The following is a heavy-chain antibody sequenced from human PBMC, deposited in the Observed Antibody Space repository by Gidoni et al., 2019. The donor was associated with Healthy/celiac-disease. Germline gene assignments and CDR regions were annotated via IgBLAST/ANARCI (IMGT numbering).Heavy chain of an antibody. Sequence: QVQLVQSGAEVKKPGASVKVSCKAAGYTFTGYYMHWVRQAPGQGLEWMGWINPNSGCTTYAQKFQCRVTMTRDTSISTAYMELSRLRSDDTAVYYCARTPRIAVAAVDYWGQGTLVTVSS. CDR3: ARTPRIAVAAVDY. V-gene: IGHV1-2*02. CDR1: GYTFTGYY. CDR2: INPNSGCT. D-gene: IGHD6-19*01. J-gene: IGHJ4*02.